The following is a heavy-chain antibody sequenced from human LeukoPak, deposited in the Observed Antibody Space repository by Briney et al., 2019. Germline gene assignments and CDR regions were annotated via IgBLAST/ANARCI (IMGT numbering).Heavy chain of an antibody. D-gene: IGHD3-10*01. CDR2: IYYSGST. J-gene: IGHJ5*02. CDR1: GCSISSCGYY. V-gene: IGHV4-31*03. Sequence: TLSLTCTVSGCSISSCGYYWSWIRQGPGKGREGIVYIYYSGSTYYNPSLNSRITISVDTSKNQFSAKPRSVPAADTAVYCCAREVRAQRRFDPWGQGTLVTVPS. CDR3: AREVRAQRRFDP.